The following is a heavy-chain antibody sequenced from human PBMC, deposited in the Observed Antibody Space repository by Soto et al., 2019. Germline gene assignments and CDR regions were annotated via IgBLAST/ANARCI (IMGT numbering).Heavy chain of an antibody. CDR3: TRGSCSSTSCYPFDY. J-gene: IGHJ4*02. CDR2: IRSKAYGGTT. Sequence: PGGPMRLSCAGSGFIFNNYWMSWARQAPGKGLEWVGFIRSKAYGGTTEYAASVKGRFTISRDDSKSIAYLQMNSLKTEDTAVYYCTRGSCSSTSCYPFDYWGQGTLVTVSS. CDR1: GFIFNNYW. V-gene: IGHV3-49*04. D-gene: IGHD2-2*01.